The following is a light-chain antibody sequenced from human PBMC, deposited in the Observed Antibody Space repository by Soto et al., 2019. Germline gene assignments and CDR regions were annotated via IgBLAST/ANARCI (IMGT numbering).Light chain of an antibody. V-gene: IGKV3-11*01. Sequence: EIVLTQSPAPRSLSPGERATLSCRASQSVSNNFVWYQQRPGQAPSLLIYGESNRATGIPARFSGSGSGTDFTLTISSLDPEDFAVYYCQQRSNWPLTFGGGTKVEIK. J-gene: IGKJ4*02. CDR1: QSVSNN. CDR3: QQRSNWPLT. CDR2: GES.